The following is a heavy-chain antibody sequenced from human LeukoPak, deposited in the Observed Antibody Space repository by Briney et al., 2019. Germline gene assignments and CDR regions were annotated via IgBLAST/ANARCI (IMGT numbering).Heavy chain of an antibody. J-gene: IGHJ3*02. Sequence: ASVTVSCQASGYTFPAYYMHWVGQAPGQGREWMGWINPNSGGKDYAQKFQGRVTMTRDTSISTAYMELSSLTSDDTAVYYCARDGIYSRNFDAFDIWGQGTMVTVSS. D-gene: IGHD6-13*01. CDR3: ARDGIYSRNFDAFDI. V-gene: IGHV1-2*02. CDR1: GYTFPAYY. CDR2: INPNSGGK.